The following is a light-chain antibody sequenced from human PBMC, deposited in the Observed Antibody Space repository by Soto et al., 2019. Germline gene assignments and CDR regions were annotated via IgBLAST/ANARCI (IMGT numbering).Light chain of an antibody. CDR1: SSDVGSYNL. CDR2: EVS. Sequence: QSALTQPASVSGSPGQSITISYTGTSSDVGSYNLVSWYQQHPGKAPKLMIYEVSKRPSGVSNRFSGSKSGNTASLTISGLQAEDEADYYCCSYAGSSTFPWVFGGGTKLTVL. J-gene: IGLJ3*02. V-gene: IGLV2-23*02. CDR3: CSYAGSSTFPWV.